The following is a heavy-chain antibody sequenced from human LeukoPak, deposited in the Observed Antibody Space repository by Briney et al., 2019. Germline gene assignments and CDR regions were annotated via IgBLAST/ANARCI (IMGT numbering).Heavy chain of an antibody. J-gene: IGHJ3*02. CDR1: IFTFSNYW. CDR3: ARGGSPPEALGDTFDI. CDR2: ISGDGRIT. Sequence: PGGSLRLSCAASIFTFSNYWMHWVRQGPGKGLVWVSRISGDGRITRNADSVKGRFFISRDNAKNTLYLQMNSLRAEDTAVYYCARGGSPPEALGDTFDIWGQETMVTVSS. V-gene: IGHV3-74*01. D-gene: IGHD1-26*01.